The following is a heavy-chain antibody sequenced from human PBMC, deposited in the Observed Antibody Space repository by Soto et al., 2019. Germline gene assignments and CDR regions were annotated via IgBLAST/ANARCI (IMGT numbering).Heavy chain of an antibody. D-gene: IGHD5-12*01. CDR2: INAVNGNT. CDR1: GFSFIDYS. Sequence: ASVKVSFKASGFSFIDYSILWVRQAPGQSLEWLGWINAVNGNTKYSHKFQDRVTITSDTSATKTYMELLSLRSEDTAVFYCARSAKKTWLPDXWGQGTLVTVSX. J-gene: IGHJ4*02. V-gene: IGHV1-3*01. CDR3: ARSAKKTWLPDX.